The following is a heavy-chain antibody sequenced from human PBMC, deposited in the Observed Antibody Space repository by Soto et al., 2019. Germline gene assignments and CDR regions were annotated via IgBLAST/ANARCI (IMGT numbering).Heavy chain of an antibody. CDR2: ISGSGGST. J-gene: IGHJ6*02. V-gene: IGHV3-23*01. CDR3: AKGIIAAAGIYDVTRKYPKEYYYYGMDV. D-gene: IGHD6-13*01. Sequence: EVQLLESGGGLVQPGGSLRLSCAASGFTFSSYAMSWVRQAPGKGLEWVSAISGSGGSTYYADSVKGRFTISRDNSKKTLYLQMNSLRAEDTAVYYCAKGIIAAAGIYDVTRKYPKEYYYYGMDVWGQGTTVTVSS. CDR1: GFTFSSYA.